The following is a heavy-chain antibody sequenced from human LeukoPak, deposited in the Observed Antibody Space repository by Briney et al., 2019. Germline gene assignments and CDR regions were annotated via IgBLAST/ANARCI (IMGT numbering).Heavy chain of an antibody. CDR1: GGSFSGYY. J-gene: IGHJ4*02. CDR2: INHSGST. Sequence: PSETLSLTCAVYGGSFSGYYWSWIRQPPGKGLEWIGEINHSGSTNYNPSLKSRVTISVDTSENQFSLKLSSVTAADTAVYYCARGLRIAARPFDYWGQGTLVTVSS. V-gene: IGHV4-34*01. D-gene: IGHD6-6*01. CDR3: ARGLRIAARPFDY.